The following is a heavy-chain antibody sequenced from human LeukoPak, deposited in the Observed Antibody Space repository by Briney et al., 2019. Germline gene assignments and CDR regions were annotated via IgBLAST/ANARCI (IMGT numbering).Heavy chain of an antibody. V-gene: IGHV1-69*01. D-gene: IGHD3-3*01. CDR1: GFTFSSYA. CDR2: IIPIFGTA. CDR3: AEGEYDFWGGEQKPYFDY. Sequence: GGSLRLSCAASGFTFSSYAISWVRQAPGQGLEWMGGIIPIFGTANYAQKFQGRVTITADESTSTAYMELSSLRSEDTAVYYCAEGEYDFWGGEQKPYFDYWGQGTLVTVSS. J-gene: IGHJ4*02.